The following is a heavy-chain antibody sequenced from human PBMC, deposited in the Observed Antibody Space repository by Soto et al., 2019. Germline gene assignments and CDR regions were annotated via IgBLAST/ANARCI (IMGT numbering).Heavy chain of an antibody. CDR3: ARGGSDSPMAPGY. D-gene: IGHD5-18*01. CDR1: GFTFSSYL. Sequence: GGSLRLSCAASGFTFSSYLMHWVRQAPGKGLVWVSRINGDGSSTSYADSVKGRFTISRDNAKNTLYLQMNSLRAEDTAVYSCARGGSDSPMAPGYWGQGTLVTVSS. CDR2: INGDGSST. V-gene: IGHV3-74*01. J-gene: IGHJ4*02.